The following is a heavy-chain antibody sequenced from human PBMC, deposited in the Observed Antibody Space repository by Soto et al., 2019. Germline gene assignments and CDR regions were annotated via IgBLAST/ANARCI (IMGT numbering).Heavy chain of an antibody. J-gene: IGHJ3*02. D-gene: IGHD2-15*01. CDR1: GGTFSSYT. V-gene: IGHV1-69*02. CDR2: IIPILGIA. Sequence: ASVKVSCKASGGTFSSYTISWVRQAPGQGLEWMGRIIPILGIANYAQKFQGRVTITADKSTSTAYMELSSLRSEDTAVYYCSIGNRDIVVVVAATPDHDAFDIWGQGTMVTVSS. CDR3: SIGNRDIVVVVAATPDHDAFDI.